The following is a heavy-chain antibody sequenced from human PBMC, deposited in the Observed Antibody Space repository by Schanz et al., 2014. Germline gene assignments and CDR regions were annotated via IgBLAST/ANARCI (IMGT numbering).Heavy chain of an antibody. D-gene: IGHD3-16*01. CDR1: GGTLDTYK. J-gene: IGHJ6*02. Sequence: QDQLLQSGAAVEKPGSSVRVSCKASGGTLDTYKIAWVRQVPGQGLEWMGRIIPFLAVSNYAQDFQGRVTFTADRATSTVHMDLRSLRSEDTGLYYCARAGRGYAYPLNSYPMDVWGQGTTVIVSS. CDR2: IIPFLAVS. V-gene: IGHV1-69*02. CDR3: ARAGRGYAYPLNSYPMDV.